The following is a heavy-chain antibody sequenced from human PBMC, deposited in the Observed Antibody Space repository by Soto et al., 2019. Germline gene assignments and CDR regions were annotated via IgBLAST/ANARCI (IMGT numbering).Heavy chain of an antibody. CDR1: GYTFTSFS. Sequence: ASVKVSCKTSGYTFTSFSITWVRQAPGQGLEWMGWISAYNGDTDHAQNLQGRVTMTTDTSTSTAYMEMRSLRSDDTAVYYCARGGRTYGLDVWGQGTTVTVSS. CDR3: ARGGRTYGLDV. CDR2: ISAYNGDT. V-gene: IGHV1-18*04. J-gene: IGHJ6*02. D-gene: IGHD1-26*01.